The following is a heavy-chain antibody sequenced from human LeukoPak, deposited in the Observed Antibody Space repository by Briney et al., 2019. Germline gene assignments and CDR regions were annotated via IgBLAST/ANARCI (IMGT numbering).Heavy chain of an antibody. CDR3: ARLDRGSSTTNDAFDI. V-gene: IGHV1-2*06. J-gene: IGHJ3*02. Sequence: ASVKVSCKGSGYTFTGYYMNWVRQAPGQGLEWMVRINPNSGGTNYAQKFQGRVTMPRDTSISPACMELSRLRSDDTAVYYCARLDRGSSTTNDAFDIWGQGTMVTVSS. CDR2: INPNSGGT. D-gene: IGHD1-26*01. CDR1: GYTFTGYY.